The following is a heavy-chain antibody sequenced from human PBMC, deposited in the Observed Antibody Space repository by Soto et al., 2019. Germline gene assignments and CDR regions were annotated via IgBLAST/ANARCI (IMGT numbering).Heavy chain of an antibody. CDR1: GGSISSGGYY. J-gene: IGHJ5*02. D-gene: IGHD3-10*01. CDR2: IYYSGST. CDR3: ARVRPGVRVPLNWFDP. Sequence: PSETLSLTCTVSGGSISSGGYYWSWIRQHPGKGLEWIGYIYYSGSTYYNPSLKSRVTISVDTSKNQFSLKLSSVTAADTAVYYCARVRPGVRVPLNWFDPWGQGTLVTVSS. V-gene: IGHV4-31*03.